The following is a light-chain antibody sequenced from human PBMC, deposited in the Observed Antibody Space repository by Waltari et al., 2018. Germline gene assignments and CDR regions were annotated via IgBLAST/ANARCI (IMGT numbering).Light chain of an antibody. V-gene: IGKV3-15*01. CDR2: DAS. CDR3: QQYNRWPPIT. J-gene: IGKJ5*01. Sequence: EIVMTQSPATLSVSPGETATLSCRASQSVSSNVAWYQKTPGQAPRLLIYDASTRATSIPSRFRGSGSGTEFTLTISSLQSEDFAVYYCQQYNRWPPITFGQGTRLEIK. CDR1: QSVSSN.